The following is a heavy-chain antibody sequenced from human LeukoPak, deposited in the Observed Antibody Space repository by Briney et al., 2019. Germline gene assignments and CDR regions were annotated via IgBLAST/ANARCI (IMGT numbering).Heavy chain of an antibody. V-gene: IGHV1-46*01. CDR1: GYTFTSNY. Sequence: ASVKVSCKASGYTFTSNYMHWVRQAPGQGLEWMGVIAPSSGTASYAQKFQGRVTMTRDTSTSTLYMELSSLTSEDTAVYYCARASGSSAVPFDYWGQGTLVTVSS. CDR2: IAPSSGTA. J-gene: IGHJ4*02. CDR3: ARASGSSAVPFDY. D-gene: IGHD3-10*01.